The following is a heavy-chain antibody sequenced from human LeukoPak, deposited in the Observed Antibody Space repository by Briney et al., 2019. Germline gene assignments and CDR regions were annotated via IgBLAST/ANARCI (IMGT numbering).Heavy chain of an antibody. V-gene: IGHV1-69*13. D-gene: IGHD3-22*01. CDR2: IIPIFGTA. CDR3: ATIPLTYYYDSSGPETADY. J-gene: IGHJ4*02. CDR1: GGTFSSYA. Sequence: SVKVSCKASGGTFSSYAIRWVRQAPGQGLEWMGGIIPIFGTANYAQKFQGRVTITADESTSTAYMELSSLRSEDTAVYYCATIPLTYYYDSSGPETADYWGQGTLVTVSS.